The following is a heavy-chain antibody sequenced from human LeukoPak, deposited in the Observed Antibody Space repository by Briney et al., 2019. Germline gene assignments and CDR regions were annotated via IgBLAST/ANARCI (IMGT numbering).Heavy chain of an antibody. D-gene: IGHD6-13*01. CDR3: ARAAAGTRAFDV. CDR2: ISASGNTI. V-gene: IGHV3-11*04. J-gene: IGHJ3*01. CDR1: GFTVSSNY. Sequence: GGSLRLSCAASGFTVSSNYMSWVRQAPGKGLEWVSYISASGNTIYYADSVKGRFTISRDNAKNSLYLQMNSLRAEDTAVYYCARAAAGTRAFDVWGQGTMVTVSS.